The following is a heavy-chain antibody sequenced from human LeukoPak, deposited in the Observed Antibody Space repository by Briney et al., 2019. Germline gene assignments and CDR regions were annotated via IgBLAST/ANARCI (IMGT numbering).Heavy chain of an antibody. D-gene: IGHD6-13*01. J-gene: IGHJ4*02. CDR1: GFSFSAYS. Sequence: GGSLRLSCAASGFSFSAYSMNWVRQTPGKGLEWVSTITSSSSYIYYADSVRGRFTISRDNAKNSLYLQMNSLRAEDTAVYYCARGGQLVFFYWGQGTLVTVSS. CDR3: ARGGQLVFFY. CDR2: ITSSSSYI. V-gene: IGHV3-21*01.